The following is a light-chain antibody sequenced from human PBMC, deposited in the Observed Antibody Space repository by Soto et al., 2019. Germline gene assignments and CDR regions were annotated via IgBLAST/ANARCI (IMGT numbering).Light chain of an antibody. CDR2: AAS. J-gene: IGKJ1*01. CDR3: QKYDSAPWT. Sequence: DIQLTQSPSFLSASVGDRVTITCRASQDISTYLAWYQQKPGKAPKLLIFAASTLQSGVPSRFSGSGSGTEFTLTISSLQPEDFATYYCQKYDSAPWTFGQGTKVEIK. CDR1: QDISTY. V-gene: IGKV1-9*01.